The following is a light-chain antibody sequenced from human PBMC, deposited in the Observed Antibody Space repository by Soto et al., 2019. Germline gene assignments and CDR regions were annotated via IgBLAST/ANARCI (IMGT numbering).Light chain of an antibody. Sequence: QSVLTQPPSVSGAPGQRVTISCTGGSSNIGAGYDGHWYQQLPGTAPKLLIYGNSNRPSGVPDRYSGSKSGTSASLAITGLQAEDEADYYCQSYDSSLSGYVVFGRGTKLTVL. CDR1: SSNIGAGYD. CDR2: GNS. V-gene: IGLV1-40*01. J-gene: IGLJ2*01. CDR3: QSYDSSLSGYVV.